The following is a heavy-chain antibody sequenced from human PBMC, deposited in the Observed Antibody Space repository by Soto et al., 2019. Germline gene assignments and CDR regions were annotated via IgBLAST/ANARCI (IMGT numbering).Heavy chain of an antibody. J-gene: IGHJ4*01. CDR3: ASGSLYGSGSYPVDY. CDR2: FIPLFGTL. V-gene: IGHV1-69*08. Sequence: QVQLVQSGAEVKKPGSSVNLSCKASGGTFSNHLISWVRQAPGQGLEWMGTFIPLFGTLNYAQKLQGRVTLSADRSTSTAYMEPSSLRSDDTAVYYCASGSLYGSGSYPVDYWGQGTLATVSS. D-gene: IGHD3-10*01. CDR1: GGTFSNHL.